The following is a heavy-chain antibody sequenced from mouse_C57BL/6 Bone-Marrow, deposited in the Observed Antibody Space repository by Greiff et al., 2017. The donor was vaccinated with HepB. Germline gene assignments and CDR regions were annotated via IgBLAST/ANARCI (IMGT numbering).Heavy chain of an antibody. CDR3: ARQGSTGTDWYYDV. D-gene: IGHD4-1*02. CDR2: INSDGGST. Sequence: EVQLVESGGGLVQPGESLKLSCESNEYEFPSHDMSWVRKTPEKRLELVAAINSDGGSTYYPDTMDRRFIISRDNTKKTLYLQMSSLRSEDTALYYCARQGSTGTDWYYDVWGTGTTVTVSS. V-gene: IGHV5-2*01. CDR1: EYEFPSHD. J-gene: IGHJ1*03.